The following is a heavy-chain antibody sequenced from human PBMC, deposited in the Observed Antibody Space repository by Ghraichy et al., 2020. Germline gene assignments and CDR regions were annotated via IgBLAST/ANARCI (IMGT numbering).Heavy chain of an antibody. CDR3: ARPTVYFYYGMDV. J-gene: IGHJ6*02. CDR1: GFTFSSFA. CDR2: ITGSGDNT. V-gene: IGHV3-23*01. Sequence: GGSLRLSCAASGFTFSSFAMNWVRQAPGKGLEWVSVITGSGDNTYYADSVKGRFTISRDNSKKTLYLQMNSLRADDTAVYYCARPTVYFYYGMDVWGQGTTVTVSS. D-gene: IGHD1-14*01.